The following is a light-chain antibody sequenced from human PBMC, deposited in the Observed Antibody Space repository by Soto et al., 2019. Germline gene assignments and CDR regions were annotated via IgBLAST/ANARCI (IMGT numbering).Light chain of an antibody. V-gene: IGKV3-11*01. Sequence: EIVMTQSPATLSVSPGERATLSCRASQSVSSYLAWYQQKPGQAPRLLIYDASNRATGIPARFSGSGSGTDFTLTISSLEPEDFAVYYCLQRTNWPLTFGGGTKGDIK. J-gene: IGKJ4*01. CDR3: LQRTNWPLT. CDR1: QSVSSY. CDR2: DAS.